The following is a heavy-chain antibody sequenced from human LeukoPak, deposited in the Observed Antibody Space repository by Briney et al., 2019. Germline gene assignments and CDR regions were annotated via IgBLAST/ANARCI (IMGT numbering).Heavy chain of an antibody. J-gene: IGHJ4*02. V-gene: IGHV3-23*01. CDR3: AKETRNYYGSGSYSAFDY. CDR2: TGGST. D-gene: IGHD3-10*01. Sequence: TGGSTYYADSVKGRFTISRDNSKNTLYLQMNSLRAEDTAVYYCAKETRNYYGSGSYSAFDYWGQGTLVTVSS.